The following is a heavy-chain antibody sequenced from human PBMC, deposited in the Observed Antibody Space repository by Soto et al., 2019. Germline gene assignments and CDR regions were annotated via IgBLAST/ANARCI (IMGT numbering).Heavy chain of an antibody. Sequence: TSETLSLTCTVSGGSISSGGYYWSWIRQHPGKGLEWIGYIYYSGSTYYNPSLKSRVTISVDTSKNQFSLKLSSVTAADTAVYYCARGRLIESAKIYYYYYGMDVWGQGATVTVSS. V-gene: IGHV4-31*03. D-gene: IGHD3-22*01. CDR2: IYYSGST. CDR3: ARGRLIESAKIYYYYYGMDV. J-gene: IGHJ6*02. CDR1: GGSISSGGYY.